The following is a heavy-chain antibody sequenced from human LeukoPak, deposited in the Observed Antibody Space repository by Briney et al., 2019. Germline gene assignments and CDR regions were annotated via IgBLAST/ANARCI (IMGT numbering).Heavy chain of an antibody. CDR1: GYTFTSYG. CDR3: ARDRVTMIVVVGLSNAFDI. D-gene: IGHD3-22*01. CDR2: ISAYNGNT. V-gene: IGHV1-18*01. Sequence: ASVKVSCKASGYTFTSYGISWVRQAPGQGLEWMGWISAYNGNTNYAQKFQGRVTMTTDTPTSTAYMELTSLRSDDTAVYYCARDRVTMIVVVGLSNAFDIWGQGTMVTVSS. J-gene: IGHJ3*02.